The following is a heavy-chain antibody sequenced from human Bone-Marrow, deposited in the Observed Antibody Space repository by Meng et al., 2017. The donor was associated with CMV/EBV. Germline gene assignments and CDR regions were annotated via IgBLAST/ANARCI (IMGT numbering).Heavy chain of an antibody. D-gene: IGHD6-6*01. CDR1: GGSFSGYY. V-gene: IGHV4-34*01. Sequence: GSLRLSCAVYGGSFSGYYWSWIRQPPGKGLEWIGEINHSGSTNYNPSLKSRVTISVDTSKNQFSLELSSVTAADTAVYYCARDRIAARPDYYYYYGMDVWGQGTTVTFSS. CDR2: INHSGST. CDR3: ARDRIAARPDYYYYYGMDV. J-gene: IGHJ6*02.